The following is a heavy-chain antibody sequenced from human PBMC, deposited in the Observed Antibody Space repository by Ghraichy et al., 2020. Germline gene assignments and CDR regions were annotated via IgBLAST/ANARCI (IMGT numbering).Heavy chain of an antibody. J-gene: IGHJ4*02. Sequence: SETLSLTCSVSGGSMSSYYWSWIRQPPGKGLEWIGYIHYSGSTNYNPSLKSRVAISVDTSKNQFSLKLTSVTAADTAVYYCARWYSSGWYSRFDYWGQGTLVTVSS. V-gene: IGHV4-59*08. CDR3: ARWYSSGWYSRFDY. CDR2: IHYSGST. CDR1: GGSMSSYY. D-gene: IGHD6-19*01.